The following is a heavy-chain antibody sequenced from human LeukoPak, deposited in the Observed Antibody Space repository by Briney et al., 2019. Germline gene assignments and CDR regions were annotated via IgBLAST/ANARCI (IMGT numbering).Heavy chain of an antibody. D-gene: IGHD2-21*02. CDR1: GFTFSSYE. CDR3: ARGTMVTAIVRYFDY. CDR2: ISSSGSTI. Sequence: PGGSLRLSCAASGFTFSSYEMNWVRQAPGKGLEWVSYISSSGSTIYYADSVKGRFTISRDNAKNSLYLQVNSLRAEDTAVYYCARGTMVTAIVRYFDYWGQGTLVTVSP. V-gene: IGHV3-48*03. J-gene: IGHJ4*02.